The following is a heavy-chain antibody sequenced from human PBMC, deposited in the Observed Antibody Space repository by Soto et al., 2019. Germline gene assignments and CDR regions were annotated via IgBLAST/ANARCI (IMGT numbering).Heavy chain of an antibody. V-gene: IGHV3-48*02. J-gene: IGHJ6*02. CDR3: SRFMFDDILTIYFYYGMDV. Sequence: GGSLRLSCATSGFTFSSYSMNWVRQAPGKGLEWVSYISSSSSTIYYADSVKGRFTISRDNAKNSLYLQMNSLRDEDTAVYYCSRFMFDDILTIYFYYGMDVWGQGTMVTVS. CDR1: GFTFSSYS. CDR2: ISSSSSTI. D-gene: IGHD3-9*01.